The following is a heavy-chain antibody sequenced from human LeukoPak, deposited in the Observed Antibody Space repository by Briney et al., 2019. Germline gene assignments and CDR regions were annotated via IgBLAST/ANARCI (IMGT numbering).Heavy chain of an antibody. D-gene: IGHD2-21*02. Sequence: SETLSLTCTVSSGSISTSNYYWGWVRQPPGKALEWIGNIFYSGSTYYSPSLKSRVTISLDTSRNQFSLKLNSVTAADTAVYYCARDTLYCGGDCYSPAQAFDIWGQGTMVTVSS. CDR2: IFYSGST. CDR3: ARDTLYCGGDCYSPAQAFDI. J-gene: IGHJ3*02. V-gene: IGHV4-39*07. CDR1: SGSISTSNYY.